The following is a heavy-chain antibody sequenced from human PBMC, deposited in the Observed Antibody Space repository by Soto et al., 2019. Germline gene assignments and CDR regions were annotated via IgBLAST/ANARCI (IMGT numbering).Heavy chain of an antibody. CDR2: IYYSGST. J-gene: IGHJ3*02. Sequence: QLLESGPGLVKPSETLSLTCTVSGGSISSSSYYWGWIRQPPGKGLEWIGSIYYSGSTYYNPSLKSRVTISVDTSKNQFSLKLSSVTAADTAVYYCARHSITINAFDIWGQGTMVTVSS. V-gene: IGHV4-39*01. D-gene: IGHD3-3*01. CDR3: ARHSITINAFDI. CDR1: GGSISSSSYY.